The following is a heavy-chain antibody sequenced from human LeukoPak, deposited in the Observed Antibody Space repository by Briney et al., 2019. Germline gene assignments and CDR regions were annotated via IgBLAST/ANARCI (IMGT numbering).Heavy chain of an antibody. D-gene: IGHD3-10*01. CDR3: ARTYYYGSGSYSEGAFNI. J-gene: IGHJ3*02. CDR2: MNPNSGNT. CDR1: GYTFTSYD. Sequence: ASVKVSCKASGYTFTSYDINWVRQATGQGLEWMGWMNPNSGNTGYAQKFQGRVTMTRNTSISTAYMELSSLRSEDTAVYYCARTYYYGSGSYSEGAFNIWGQGTMVTVSS. V-gene: IGHV1-8*01.